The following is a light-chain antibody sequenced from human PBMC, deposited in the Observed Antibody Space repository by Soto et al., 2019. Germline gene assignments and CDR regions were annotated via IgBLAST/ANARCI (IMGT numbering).Light chain of an antibody. V-gene: IGKV3-20*01. J-gene: IGKJ5*01. CDR3: QQYGSSPPSVT. CDR2: GAS. CDR1: QSVSSAY. Sequence: EIVLTQSPGTLSLYPGDRATLSCRASQSVSSAYLAWYQQKRGQAPRLLIYGASNRATGIPDRFSGSGSGTDFTLTISRLEPEDFAVYYCQQYGSSPPSVTFGQGTRLEIK.